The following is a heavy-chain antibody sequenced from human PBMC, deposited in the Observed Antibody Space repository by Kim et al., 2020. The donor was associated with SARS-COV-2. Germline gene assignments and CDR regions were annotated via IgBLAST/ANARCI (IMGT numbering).Heavy chain of an antibody. V-gene: IGHV1-3*01. D-gene: IGHD2-8*02. CDR2: NT. J-gene: IGHJ4*02. Sequence: NTKFSQQFQGRVTFTRDTSANTAYMELRSLGSEDTAVYYCARDLFHTGFDYWGQGTLVAVSS. CDR3: ARDLFHTGFDY.